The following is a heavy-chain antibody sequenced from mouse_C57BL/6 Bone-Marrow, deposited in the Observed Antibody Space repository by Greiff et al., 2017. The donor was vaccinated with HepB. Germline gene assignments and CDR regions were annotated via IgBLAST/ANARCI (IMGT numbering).Heavy chain of an antibody. CDR2: ISNGGGST. J-gene: IGHJ2*01. CDR3: ARLWYYGSSYYFDY. D-gene: IGHD1-1*01. CDR1: GFTFSDYY. V-gene: IGHV5-12*01. Sequence: EVQRVESGGGLVQPGGSLKLSCAASGFTFSDYYMYWVRQTPEKRLEWVAYISNGGGSTYYPDTVKGRFTISRDNAKNTLYLQMSRLKSEDTAMYYCARLWYYGSSYYFDYWGQGTTLTVSS.